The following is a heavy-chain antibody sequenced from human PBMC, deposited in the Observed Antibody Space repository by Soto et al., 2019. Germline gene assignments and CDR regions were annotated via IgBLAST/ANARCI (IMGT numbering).Heavy chain of an antibody. D-gene: IGHD2-15*01. Sequence: QVQLQQWGAGLLKPSETLSLTCAVYGGSFSGYYWSWIRQPPGKGLEWIGEINHSGTTNYNPSLKSRVTISVDTSKTQVSLKLSSVTAADTAVYDCARTGYCSGGSCYSSSAYYFDYWGQGTLVTVSS. J-gene: IGHJ4*02. CDR1: GGSFSGYY. V-gene: IGHV4-34*01. CDR3: ARTGYCSGGSCYSSSAYYFDY. CDR2: INHSGTT.